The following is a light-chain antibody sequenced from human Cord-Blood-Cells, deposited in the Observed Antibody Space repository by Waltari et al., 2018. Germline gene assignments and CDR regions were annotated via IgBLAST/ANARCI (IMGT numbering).Light chain of an antibody. CDR3: QQSYSTLYT. V-gene: IGKV1-39*01. CDR1: QSISSY. CDR2: AAS. J-gene: IGKJ2*01. Sequence: DIQMTQSPSSLSASVGDRVTITCRESQSISSYLNWYQHKPGKAPKLLIYAASSLQSGVPSRFSGSGSGTDFTLTISSLQPEDFATYYCQQSYSTLYTFGQGTKLEIK.